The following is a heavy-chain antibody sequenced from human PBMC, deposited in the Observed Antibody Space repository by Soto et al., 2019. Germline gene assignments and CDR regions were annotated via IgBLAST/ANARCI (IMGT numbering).Heavy chain of an antibody. Sequence: SETLSLTCTVSGGSISSSSYYWGWIRQPPGKGLEWIGSIYYSGSTYYNPSLKSRVTISVDTSKNQFSLKLRSVTAADTAVYYCARLWGYSSSDDEYGMDVWGQGTTVTVSS. D-gene: IGHD6-6*01. V-gene: IGHV4-39*01. J-gene: IGHJ6*02. CDR3: ARLWGYSSSDDEYGMDV. CDR1: GGSISSSSYY. CDR2: IYYSGST.